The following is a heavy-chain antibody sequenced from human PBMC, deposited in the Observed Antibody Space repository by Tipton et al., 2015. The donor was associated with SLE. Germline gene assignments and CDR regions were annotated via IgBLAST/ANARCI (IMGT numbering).Heavy chain of an antibody. D-gene: IGHD2-2*01. CDR3: ARGRSTSLPMGV. Sequence: TLSLTCTVSGGSISSSSYYWGWIRQPPGKGLEWIGEINHSGSTNYNPSLKSRVTISVDTSKNQFSLKLSSVTAADTAVYYCARGRSTSLPMGVWGKGTTVTVSS. CDR1: GGSISSSSYY. J-gene: IGHJ6*03. CDR2: INHSGST. V-gene: IGHV4-39*07.